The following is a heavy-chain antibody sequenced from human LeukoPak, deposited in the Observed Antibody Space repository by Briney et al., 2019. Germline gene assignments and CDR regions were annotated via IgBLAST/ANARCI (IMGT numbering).Heavy chain of an antibody. V-gene: IGHV4-34*01. CDR1: GVSFSTYY. CDR3: ASQLYGSDY. Sequence: PSETLSLTCDVSGVSFSTYYLSWIRQSPGKGLEWIGEVNHSGYTNYNPSLKGRVTISVDTSKNQFSLKLSSVTAADTAVYYCASQLYGSDYWGQGTLVTVSS. J-gene: IGHJ4*02. D-gene: IGHD2-2*01. CDR2: VNHSGYT.